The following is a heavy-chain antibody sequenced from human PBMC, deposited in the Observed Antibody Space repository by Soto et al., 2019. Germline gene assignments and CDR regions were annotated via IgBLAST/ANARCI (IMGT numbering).Heavy chain of an antibody. CDR1: GGTFSSYA. D-gene: IGHD3-10*01. Sequence: ASVKVSCKASGGTFSSYAISWVRQAPGQGLEWMGWISAYNGNTNYAQKLQGRVTMTTDTSTSTAYMELRSLRSDDTAVYYCARKGGSGPYYYYYGMDVWGQGTTVTVSS. CDR2: ISAYNGNT. CDR3: ARKGGSGPYYYYYGMDV. V-gene: IGHV1-18*01. J-gene: IGHJ6*02.